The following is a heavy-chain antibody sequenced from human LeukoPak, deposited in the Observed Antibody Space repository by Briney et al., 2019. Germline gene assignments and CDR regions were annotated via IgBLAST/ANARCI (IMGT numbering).Heavy chain of an antibody. CDR3: ARESRRWQESTGCNWLDP. Sequence: SVKVSCKASGGTFSSYAISWVRQAPGQGLEWMGGINPIFGTANYAQKFQGRVTITTDESTSTAYMELSSLRSEDTAVYYCARESRRWQESTGCNWLDPWGQGTLVTVSS. CDR2: INPIFGTA. CDR1: GGTFSSYA. J-gene: IGHJ5*02. V-gene: IGHV1-69*05. D-gene: IGHD5/OR15-5a*01.